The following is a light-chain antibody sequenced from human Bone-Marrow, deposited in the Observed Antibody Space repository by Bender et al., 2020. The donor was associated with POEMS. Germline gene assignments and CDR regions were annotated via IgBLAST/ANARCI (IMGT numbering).Light chain of an antibody. CDR1: SSDVGAYDH. Sequence: QSALTQPRSVSGSPGQSVAISCTGTSSDVGAYDHVSWYQQYPGKAPKLLIYDVIKRPSEVPDRFSGSKSGNTASLTISGLQAEDEGDYYCCSYANSAGSSWLFGGGTKLTVL. V-gene: IGLV2-11*01. CDR2: DVI. J-gene: IGLJ3*02. CDR3: CSYANSAGSSWL.